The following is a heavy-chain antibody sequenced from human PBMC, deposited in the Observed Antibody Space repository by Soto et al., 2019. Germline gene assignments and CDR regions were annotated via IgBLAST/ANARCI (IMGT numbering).Heavy chain of an antibody. Sequence: QVQLVQSGAEVKKPGASVKVSCKASGDNFTSHYMHWVRQAPGQGLEAMGIIYPRGGTTIYAQKFQGRVTMTRDTSTHTFYMELSSLRSEDTAMYYCARVGYSSTGTTFHYHGLDVWGQGTTVTVSS. CDR1: GDNFTSHY. J-gene: IGHJ6*02. CDR2: IYPRGGTT. CDR3: ARVGYSSTGTTFHYHGLDV. V-gene: IGHV1-46*01. D-gene: IGHD3-22*01.